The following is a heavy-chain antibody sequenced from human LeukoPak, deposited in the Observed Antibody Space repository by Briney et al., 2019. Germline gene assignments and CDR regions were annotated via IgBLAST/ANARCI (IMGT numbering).Heavy chain of an antibody. D-gene: IGHD6-19*01. V-gene: IGHV4-59*01. CDR3: ARGSGSYFPFDS. Sequence: PSETLSLTCTVSGSSISSNYWNWIRQPPGKGLEWIGYVYYSGTTNYNPSLKSRVTISVDTSKNQFSLKVTSVTVADTAVYYCARGSGSYFPFDSWGQGTLVTVSS. J-gene: IGHJ4*02. CDR2: VYYSGTT. CDR1: GSSISSNY.